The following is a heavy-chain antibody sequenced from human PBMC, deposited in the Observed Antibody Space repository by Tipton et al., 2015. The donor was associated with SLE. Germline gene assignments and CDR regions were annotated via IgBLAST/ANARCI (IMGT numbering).Heavy chain of an antibody. J-gene: IGHJ4*02. CDR3: ASRTGMEVGALN. CDR1: GFTFSSYW. D-gene: IGHD1-26*01. V-gene: IGHV3-74*01. Sequence: SLRLSCAASGFTFSSYWMHWVRQAPGKGLVWVSRINSDGSSTSYADSVKGRFTISRDNAKNTLYLQMNSLRAEDTAVYYCASRTGMEVGALNWGQGTLVTVSS. CDR2: INSDGSST.